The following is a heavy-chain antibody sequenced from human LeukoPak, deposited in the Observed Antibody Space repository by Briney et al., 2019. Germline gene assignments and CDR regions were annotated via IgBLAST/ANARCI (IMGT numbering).Heavy chain of an antibody. V-gene: IGHV4-59*05. D-gene: IGHD3-22*01. CDR3: ARTYASLDSSGYYYFDY. CDR2: IYYSGST. Sequence: SETLSLTCTVSGGSISSYYWSWIRQPPGKGLEWIGSIYYSGSTYYNPSLKSRVTISVDTSKNQFSLKLSSVTAADTAVYYCARTYASLDSSGYYYFDYWGQGTLVTVSS. J-gene: IGHJ4*02. CDR1: GGSISSYY.